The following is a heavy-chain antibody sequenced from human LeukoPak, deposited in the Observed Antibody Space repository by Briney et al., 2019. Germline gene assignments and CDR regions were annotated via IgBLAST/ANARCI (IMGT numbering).Heavy chain of an antibody. CDR3: ARKNTQDAFDI. V-gene: IGHV3-33*01. J-gene: IGHJ3*02. CDR2: IWYDGSND. D-gene: IGHD2-15*01. CDR1: GFTFSSYG. Sequence: GGSLRLSCAASGFTFSSYGMHWVRQAPGKGLEWVAVIWYDGSNDYYANSVKGRFTISRGNSENTLYLQMNGLRAEDTAVYFCARKNTQDAFDIWGQGTLVTVSS.